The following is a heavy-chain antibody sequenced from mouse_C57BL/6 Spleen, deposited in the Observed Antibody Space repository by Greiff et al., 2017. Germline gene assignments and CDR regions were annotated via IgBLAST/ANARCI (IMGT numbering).Heavy chain of an antibody. D-gene: IGHD2-2*01. J-gene: IGHJ4*01. V-gene: IGHV14-4*01. CDR1: GFNIKDDY. CDR3: TPYGSYYAMDY. CDR2: IDPENGDT. Sequence: VQLQQSGAELVRPGASVKLSCTASGFNIKDDYMHWVKQRPEQGLEWIGWIDPENGDTEYASKFQGKATITADTSSNTAYLQLSSLASEDTAFEYCTPYGSYYAMDYWGQGTSVTVSS.